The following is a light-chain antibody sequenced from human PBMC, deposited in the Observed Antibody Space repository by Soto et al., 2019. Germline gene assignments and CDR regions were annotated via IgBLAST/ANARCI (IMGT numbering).Light chain of an antibody. J-gene: IGKJ1*01. CDR2: RAS. V-gene: IGKV1-5*03. CDR1: QSISSW. Sequence: DIQMTQSPSTLSASVGDRVTITCRASQSISSWLAWYQQKPGKAPKLLIYRASTLESGVPSRFSGSGSGTEFTLTISSRQPDDFATYYGQQYSLWKFGQGTKVEIK. CDR3: QQYSLWK.